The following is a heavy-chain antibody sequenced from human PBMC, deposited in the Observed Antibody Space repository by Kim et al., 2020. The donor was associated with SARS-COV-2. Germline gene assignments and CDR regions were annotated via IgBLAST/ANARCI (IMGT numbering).Heavy chain of an antibody. Sequence: GGSLRPSCAASGFTFSSYSMNWVRQAPGKGLEWVSYISSSSSTIYYADSVKGRFTISRDNAKNSLYLQMNSLRDEDTAVYYCAREGIAAAGWVYYYGMDVWGQGTTVTVSS. CDR2: ISSSSSTI. CDR3: AREGIAAAGWVYYYGMDV. CDR1: GFTFSSYS. J-gene: IGHJ6*02. V-gene: IGHV3-48*02. D-gene: IGHD6-13*01.